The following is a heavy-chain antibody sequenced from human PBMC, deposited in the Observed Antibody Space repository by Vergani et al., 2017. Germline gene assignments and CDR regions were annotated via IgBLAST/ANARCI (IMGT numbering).Heavy chain of an antibody. D-gene: IGHD3-3*01. CDR1: GGSISSGCYY. CDR3: AGSPFRGGYYPVYEYYYGMDV. V-gene: IGHV4-31*03. Sequence: QVQLQESGPGLVKPSQTLSLTCTVSGGSISSGCYYWSWILQHPGKGLEWIGYIYYSGSTYYNPSLKSRVTISVDTSKNQFSLKLSSVTAADTAVYYCAGSPFRGGYYPVYEYYYGMDVWGQGTTVTVSS. J-gene: IGHJ6*02. CDR2: IYYSGST.